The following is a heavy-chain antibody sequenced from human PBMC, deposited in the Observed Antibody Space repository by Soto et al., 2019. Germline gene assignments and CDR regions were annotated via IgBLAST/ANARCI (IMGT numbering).Heavy chain of an antibody. Sequence: PSETLSLTCTVSGGSISSSSYYWGWIRQPPGKGLEWIGSIYYSGSTYYNPSLKSRVTISVDTSKNQFSLKLSSVTAADTAVYYCARIRSYYYGMDVWGQGTTVT. V-gene: IGHV4-39*01. J-gene: IGHJ6*02. CDR3: ARIRSYYYGMDV. CDR2: IYYSGST. D-gene: IGHD4-17*01. CDR1: GGSISSSSYY.